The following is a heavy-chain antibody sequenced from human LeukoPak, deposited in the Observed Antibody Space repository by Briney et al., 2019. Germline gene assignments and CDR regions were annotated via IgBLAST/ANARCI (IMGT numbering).Heavy chain of an antibody. CDR2: INHSGST. V-gene: IGHV4-34*01. D-gene: IGHD3-22*01. CDR3: ARVRKQAMIVVVITKGGYFDY. J-gene: IGHJ4*02. CDR1: GGSFSGYY. Sequence: PSETLSLTCAVYGGSFSGYYWSWIRQPPGKGLEWIGEINHSGSTNYNPSLKSRVTISVDTSKNQFSLKLSSATAADTAVYYCARVRKQAMIVVVITKGGYFDYWGQGTLVTVSS.